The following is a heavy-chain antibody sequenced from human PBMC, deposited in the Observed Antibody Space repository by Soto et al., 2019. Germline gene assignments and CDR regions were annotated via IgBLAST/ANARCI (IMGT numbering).Heavy chain of an antibody. CDR1: GFTLSRHT. Sequence: PGGSLRLSCAASGFTLSRHTMNWVRQAPGKGLEWVSFIGSRTSDIYYADSVKGRFTISRDNAKNSLYLDLTSLRAEDTAVYYCARDLRITGFGTSYSYYYGMDVWGQGTTVTVSS. V-gene: IGHV3-21*01. D-gene: IGHD3-3*01. CDR2: IGSRTSDI. CDR3: ARDLRITGFGTSYSYYYGMDV. J-gene: IGHJ6*02.